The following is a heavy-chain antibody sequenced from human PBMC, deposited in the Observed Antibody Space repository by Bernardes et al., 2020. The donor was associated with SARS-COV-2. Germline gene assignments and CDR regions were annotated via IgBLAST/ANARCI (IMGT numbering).Heavy chain of an antibody. D-gene: IGHD3-3*01. CDR1: GFTFEDYT. CDR3: ATERQSLTVFGVGHDAFDF. CDR2: VSWDGSTT. J-gene: IGHJ3*01. Sequence: GSLSLSCAASGFTFEDYTMHWVRPVPGKGLEWVSLVSWDGSTTNYADSVKGRFIISRDSSRNTVHLQMDSLRKEDTALYYCATERQSLTVFGVGHDAFDFWGQGTMVTVSS. V-gene: IGHV3-43*01.